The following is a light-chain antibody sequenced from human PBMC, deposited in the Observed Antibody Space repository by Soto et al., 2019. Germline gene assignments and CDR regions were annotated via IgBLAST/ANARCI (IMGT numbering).Light chain of an antibody. CDR3: QKYHSAPYT. CDR1: QDISNY. J-gene: IGKJ2*01. V-gene: IGKV1-27*01. Sequence: DIPMTQSPSSLSASVGDRVTITCRASQDISNYLAWYQQKPGKVPKLLIYAASTLQSGVPSRFSGSGSGTDFTLTISSLQPEDVATFYCQKYHSAPYTFGQGTKLEIK. CDR2: AAS.